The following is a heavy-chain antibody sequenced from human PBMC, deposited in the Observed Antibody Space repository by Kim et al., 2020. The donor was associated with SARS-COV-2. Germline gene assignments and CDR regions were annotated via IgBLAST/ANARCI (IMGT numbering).Heavy chain of an antibody. CDR2: IYYSGST. Sequence: ETLSLTCTVSGGSISNYYWSWIRQPPGKGLEWIGYIYYSGSTNYNPSLKSRVTISVDTSKNQFSLKLSSVTAADTAVYYCARSSEFQLRPIPWFDPWGQGTLVTVSS. CDR1: GGSISNYY. D-gene: IGHD2-2*01. V-gene: IGHV4-59*08. CDR3: ARSSEFQLRPIPWFDP. J-gene: IGHJ5*02.